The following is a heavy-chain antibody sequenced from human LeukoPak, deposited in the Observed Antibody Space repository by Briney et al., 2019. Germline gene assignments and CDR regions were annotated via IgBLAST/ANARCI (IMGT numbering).Heavy chain of an antibody. CDR1: GFTFGDYA. CDR2: IRSKAYGGTT. D-gene: IGHD4-11*01. CDR3: ARGPNYSNFGSAYYYYMDV. V-gene: IGHV3-49*04. J-gene: IGHJ6*03. Sequence: GGSLRLSCTASGFTFGDYAMSWVRQAPGKGLEWVGFIRSKAYGGTTEYAASVKGRFTISRDDSKSIAYLQMNSLKTEDTAVYYCARGPNYSNFGSAYYYYMDVRGKGTTVTVSS.